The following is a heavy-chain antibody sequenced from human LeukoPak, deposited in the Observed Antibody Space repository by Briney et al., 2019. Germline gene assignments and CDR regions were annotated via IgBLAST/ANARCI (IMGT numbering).Heavy chain of an antibody. D-gene: IGHD4/OR15-4a*01. CDR2: LSGSGSST. CDR3: AKERDYGPADY. Sequence: PGGSLRLSCVASGFIFNKHAMSWVRQAPGKGLEWVSGLSGSGSSTDYADSVKGRFTVSRDNSKNTLFLQMNSLRAEDTAIYYCAKERDYGPADYWGQGTLATVSS. J-gene: IGHJ4*02. CDR1: GFIFNKHA. V-gene: IGHV3-23*01.